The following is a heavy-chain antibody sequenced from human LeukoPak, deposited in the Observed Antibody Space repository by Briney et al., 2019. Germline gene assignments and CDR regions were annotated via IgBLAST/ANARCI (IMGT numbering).Heavy chain of an antibody. V-gene: IGHV3-7*03. J-gene: IGHJ4*02. CDR1: GFTFSSFW. D-gene: IGHD6-19*01. Sequence: GGSLRLSCAASGFTFSSFWMSWVRQAPGKGLERVANMKQDGSVKHYVDSVKGRFTISRDNSKNTLYLQMNSLRAEDTAVYYCAKDRAAVALGGDYFDYWGQGTLVTVSS. CDR3: AKDRAAVALGGDYFDY. CDR2: MKQDGSVK.